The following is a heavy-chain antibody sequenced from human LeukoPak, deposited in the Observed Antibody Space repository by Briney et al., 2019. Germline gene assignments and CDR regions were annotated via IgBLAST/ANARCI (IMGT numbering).Heavy chain of an antibody. V-gene: IGHV3-9*01. D-gene: IGHD5-12*01. CDR1: GFTFDDYA. Sequence: PGGSLRLSCAASGFTFDDYAMHWVRQVPGKGLEWVSGISWNSGNIGYADSVKGRFTISRDNAKNSLYLQMNSLRAEDTALYYCAKDIHSGYDYIDYWGQGILVTVSS. CDR3: AKDIHSGYDYIDY. J-gene: IGHJ4*02. CDR2: ISWNSGNI.